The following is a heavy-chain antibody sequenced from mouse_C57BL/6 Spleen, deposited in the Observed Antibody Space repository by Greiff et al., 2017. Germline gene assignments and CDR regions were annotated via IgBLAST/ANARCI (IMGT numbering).Heavy chain of an antibody. D-gene: IGHD2-2*01. Sequence: QVQLKQPGAELVKPGASVKLSCKASGYTFTSYWMQWVKQRPGQGLEWIGEIDPSDSYTNYNQKFKGKATLTVDTSSSTAYMQLSSLTSEDSAVYYCARQGYDSSWFAYWGQGTLVTVSA. V-gene: IGHV1-50*01. CDR2: IDPSDSYT. CDR1: GYTFTSYW. CDR3: ARQGYDSSWFAY. J-gene: IGHJ3*01.